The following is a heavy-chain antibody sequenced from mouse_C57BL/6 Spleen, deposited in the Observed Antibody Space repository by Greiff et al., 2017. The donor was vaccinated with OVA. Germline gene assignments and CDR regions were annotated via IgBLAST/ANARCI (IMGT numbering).Heavy chain of an antibody. V-gene: IGHV5-6*01. Sequence: EVKLVESGGDLVKPGGSLKLSCAASGFTFSSYGMSWVRQTPDKRLEWVATISSGGSYTYYPDSVKGRFTISRDNAKNTLYLQMSSLKSEDTAMYYCARLYYGSSLNWYFDVWGTGTTVTVSS. D-gene: IGHD1-1*01. CDR1: GFTFSSYG. CDR3: ARLYYGSSLNWYFDV. J-gene: IGHJ1*03. CDR2: ISSGGSYT.